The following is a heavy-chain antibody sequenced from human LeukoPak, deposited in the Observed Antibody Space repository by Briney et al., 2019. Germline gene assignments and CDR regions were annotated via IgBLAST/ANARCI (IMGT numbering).Heavy chain of an antibody. Sequence: GGSLRLSCAASGFTFSSYWMQWVRQAPGKGLVWVSRISGDGSSTSYADSVKGRFTISRDNTKNTLYLQMNSLRGDDTAVYYCAKSYSYYHMDDWGKGTSVTVSS. V-gene: IGHV3-74*01. CDR3: AKSYSYYHMDD. CDR2: ISGDGSST. CDR1: GFTFSSYW. J-gene: IGHJ6*03.